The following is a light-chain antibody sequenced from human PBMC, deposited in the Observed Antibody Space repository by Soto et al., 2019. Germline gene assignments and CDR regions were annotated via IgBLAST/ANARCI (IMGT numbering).Light chain of an antibody. V-gene: IGKV1-5*03. J-gene: IGKJ1*01. CDR3: KKHISYPRT. Sequence: DIQMTQSPSTLSASVGDRVTITCRASQSLNTALAWYQPKPGKAPRLLIYTASHLESRVPSRFIGSGSGTEFSLSISCLQPDDFATYYWKKHISYPRTFGQGTKVENK. CDR1: QSLNTA. CDR2: TAS.